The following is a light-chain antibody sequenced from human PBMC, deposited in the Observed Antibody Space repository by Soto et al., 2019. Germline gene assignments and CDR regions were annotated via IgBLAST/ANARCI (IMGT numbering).Light chain of an antibody. CDR3: QQANSSPYT. Sequence: DIQMTQSPSSVSASVGDRVTITCRASQGISTWVAWYQQKPGKAPKLLIYAASSLQSGVPSRFSGSGSGTDFTLIISNLQPEDFATYSCQQANSSPYTFGQGTKLEIK. CDR1: QGISTW. CDR2: AAS. V-gene: IGKV1D-12*01. J-gene: IGKJ2*01.